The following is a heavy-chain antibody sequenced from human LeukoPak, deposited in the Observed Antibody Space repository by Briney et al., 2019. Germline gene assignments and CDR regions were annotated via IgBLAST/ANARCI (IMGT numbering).Heavy chain of an antibody. D-gene: IGHD2-21*02. CDR2: IRRDGSNE. CDR1: GFTFDDYA. J-gene: IGHJ4*02. CDR3: VKAPVVVTAGFDY. V-gene: IGHV3-30*02. Sequence: GGSLRLSCAASGFTFDDYAMHWVRQAPGKSLEWLAFIRRDGSNEVYADSVTGRYTIYRKNPKSMVYLQINSLRVEDTAVYFCVKAPVVVTAGFDYWGQGILVTVFS.